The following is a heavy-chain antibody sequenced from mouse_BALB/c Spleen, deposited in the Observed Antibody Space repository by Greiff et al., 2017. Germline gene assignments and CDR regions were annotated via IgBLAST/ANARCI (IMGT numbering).Heavy chain of an antibody. D-gene: IGHD1-1*02. Sequence: EVKLMESGGGLVKPGGSLKLSCAASGFAFSSYDMSWVRQTPEKRLEWVAYISSGGGSTYYPDTVKGRFTISRDNAKNTLYLQMSSLKSEDTAMYYCARQNYAAWFAYWGQGTLVTVSA. CDR2: ISSGGGST. CDR3: ARQNYAAWFAY. V-gene: IGHV5-12-1*01. CDR1: GFAFSSYD. J-gene: IGHJ3*01.